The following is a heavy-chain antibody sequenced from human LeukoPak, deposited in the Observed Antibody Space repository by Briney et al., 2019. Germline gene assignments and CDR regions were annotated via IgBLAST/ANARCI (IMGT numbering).Heavy chain of an antibody. V-gene: IGHV3-15*01. Sequence: GGSLRLSCEASGITISNAWMSWVRQAPGKGLEWVGRIKSKSGGGTTDYAAPVKGRFPISRDDSKNTLYLQMNSLLIEDTAVYYCTTPPDWGQGTLVPVSS. J-gene: IGHJ4*02. CDR1: GITISNAW. CDR2: IKSKSGGGTT. CDR3: TTPPD.